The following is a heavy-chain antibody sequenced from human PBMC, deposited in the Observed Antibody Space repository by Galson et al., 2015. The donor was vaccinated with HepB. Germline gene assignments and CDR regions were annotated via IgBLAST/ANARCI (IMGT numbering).Heavy chain of an antibody. CDR1: GGSFTNNS. CDR2: IIPMFQIV. D-gene: IGHD4/OR15-4a*01. CDR3: ARVNDGTNYYFYY. V-gene: IGHV1-69*10. J-gene: IGHJ4*01. Sequence: SVKVSCKASGGSFTNNSISWVRQAPGQGLEWIGGIIPMFQIVNYAQKFQGRVTISADKSTSTTYMEVKSLRPEDTAFYYCARVNDGTNYYFYYWGQGTLVTVSS.